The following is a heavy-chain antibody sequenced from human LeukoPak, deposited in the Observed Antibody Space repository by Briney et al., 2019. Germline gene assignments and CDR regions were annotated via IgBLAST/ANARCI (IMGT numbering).Heavy chain of an antibody. Sequence: GASVKVSCRVSGYILTELSIHWVRQAPGKGLEWMGSFDPENAKTMSAQTFQGRVTMTEDTSTDTAYMELRSPRSNDTAIYYCVIMIHTVVPTARIYYYMDIWGTGTTVIVSS. CDR2: FDPENAKT. CDR1: GYILTELS. D-gene: IGHD1-1*01. V-gene: IGHV1-24*01. CDR3: VIMIHTVVPTARIYYYMDI. J-gene: IGHJ6*03.